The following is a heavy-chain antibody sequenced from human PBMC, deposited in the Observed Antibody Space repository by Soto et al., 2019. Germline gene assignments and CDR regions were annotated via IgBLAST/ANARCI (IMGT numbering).Heavy chain of an antibody. CDR2: ISYDGSNK. J-gene: IGHJ4*02. D-gene: IGHD1-7*01. CDR3: AKDRGLELRIDEFDY. CDR1: GFTFSSYG. Sequence: GESLKISCAASGFTFSSYGMHWVRQAPGKGLEWVAVISYDGSNKYYADSVKGRFTISRDNSKNTLYLQMNSLRAEDTAVYYCAKDRGLELRIDEFDYWGQGTLVTVSS. V-gene: IGHV3-30*18.